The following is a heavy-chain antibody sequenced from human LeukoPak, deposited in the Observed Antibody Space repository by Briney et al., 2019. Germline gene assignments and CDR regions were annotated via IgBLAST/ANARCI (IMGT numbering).Heavy chain of an antibody. CDR1: GFTFSTYA. V-gene: IGHV3-23*01. Sequence: PGGSLRLSCATSGFTFSTYAMTWVRQAPGKGLEWVSSISGSGRSTYYADSVKGRFTVSRDNSRNTLFLQMSSLRVEETAVYYCAKILADSSSGYWGQGTLVTVSS. D-gene: IGHD6-6*01. CDR3: AKILADSSSGY. J-gene: IGHJ4*02. CDR2: ISGSGRST.